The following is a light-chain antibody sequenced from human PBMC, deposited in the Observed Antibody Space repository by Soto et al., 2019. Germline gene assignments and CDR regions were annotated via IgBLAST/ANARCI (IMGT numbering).Light chain of an antibody. CDR2: EVS. J-gene: IGLJ2*01. CDR1: SSDVGGYNY. Sequence: QSVLTQPPSASGSPGLSVTISCTGTSSDVGGYNYVSWYQQHPGKAPKLMIYEVSNRPSGVSNRFSGSKSGNTASLTISGLQAEDEADYYCSSYTSSNTLVVFGGGTKLTVL. V-gene: IGLV2-14*01. CDR3: SSYTSSNTLVV.